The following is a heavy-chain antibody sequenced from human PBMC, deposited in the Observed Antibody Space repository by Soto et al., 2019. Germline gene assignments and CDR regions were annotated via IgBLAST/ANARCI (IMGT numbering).Heavy chain of an antibody. CDR2: MNPNSGNT. V-gene: IGHV1-8*01. D-gene: IGHD3-3*01. J-gene: IGHJ6*02. Sequence: ASVKVCCKASGYTFTSYDINWVRQATGQGLEWMGWMNPNSGNTGYAQKFQGRVTMTRNTSISTAYMELSSLRSEDTAVYYCARAPLYYDFWSGYSRPSYGMDVWGQGTTVTVSS. CDR1: GYTFTSYD. CDR3: ARAPLYYDFWSGYSRPSYGMDV.